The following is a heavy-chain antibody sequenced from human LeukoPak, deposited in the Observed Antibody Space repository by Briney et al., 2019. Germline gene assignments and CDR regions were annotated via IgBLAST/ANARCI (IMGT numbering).Heavy chain of an antibody. CDR1: GGSFSGYY. D-gene: IGHD4-11*01. Sequence: SETLSLTCAVYGGSFSGYYWSWIRQPPGKGLEWIGEINHSGSTNYNPSLKSRVTISVDTSKNQFSLKLSSVTAADTAVYYCARAYRRYFQHWGQGTLVTVSS. V-gene: IGHV4-34*01. J-gene: IGHJ1*01. CDR3: ARAYRRYFQH. CDR2: INHSGST.